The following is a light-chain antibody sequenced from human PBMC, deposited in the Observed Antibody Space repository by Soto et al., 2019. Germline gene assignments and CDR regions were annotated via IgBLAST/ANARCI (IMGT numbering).Light chain of an antibody. Sequence: QSALTQPASVSGSPGQSITISCTGTSSDVGAYNYVSWYQQHPGKAPKLMIFEVSDRPSGVSNRFSCSKSGNTASLTISGLQAEDEADYYCSLYSSSNPLVFGGGTKVTVL. J-gene: IGLJ2*01. CDR1: SSDVGAYNY. V-gene: IGLV2-14*01. CDR3: SLYSSSNPLV. CDR2: EVS.